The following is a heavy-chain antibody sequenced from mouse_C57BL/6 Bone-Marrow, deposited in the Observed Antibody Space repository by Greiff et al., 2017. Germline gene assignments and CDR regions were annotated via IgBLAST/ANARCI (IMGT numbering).Heavy chain of an antibody. Sequence: EVKLVESGPGLVKPSQSLSLTCSVTGYFITSGYYWNWIRQFPGNKLEWMGYISYDGSNNYNPSLKNRISITRDTSKNQFFLKLNSVTTEDTATYYCARGLLPIAYWGQGTLVTVSA. CDR2: ISYDGSN. V-gene: IGHV3-6*01. D-gene: IGHD1-1*01. CDR1: GYFITSGYY. CDR3: ARGLLPIAY. J-gene: IGHJ3*01.